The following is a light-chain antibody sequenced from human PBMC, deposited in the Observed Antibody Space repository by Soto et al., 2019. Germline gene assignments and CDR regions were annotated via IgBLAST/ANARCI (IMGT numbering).Light chain of an antibody. CDR1: SGSIASNY. V-gene: IGLV6-57*04. Sequence: NFMLTQPHSVSESPGKTVTISCTRSSGSIASNYVQWYQQRPGSAPTTVIYEVNQRPSGVPDRFSGSIDSSSNSASLTISGLKTEDEADYYCQSYDSSAVVFGGGTQLTVL. J-gene: IGLJ2*01. CDR2: EVN. CDR3: QSYDSSAVV.